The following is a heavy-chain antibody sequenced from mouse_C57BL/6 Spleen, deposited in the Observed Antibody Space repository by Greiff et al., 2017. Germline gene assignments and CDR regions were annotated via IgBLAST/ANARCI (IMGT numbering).Heavy chain of an antibody. CDR2: IYPGSGNT. J-gene: IGHJ3*01. D-gene: IGHD4-1*02. V-gene: IGHV1-66*01. CDR3: AKEGVNWDPFAY. Sequence: VQLQQSGPELVKPGASVKISCKASGYSFTSYYIHWVKQRPGQGLEWIGWIYPGSGNTKYNEKFKGKATLTADTSSSTAYMQLSSLTSEDSAVYYCAKEGVNWDPFAYWGQGTLVTVSA. CDR1: GYSFTSYY.